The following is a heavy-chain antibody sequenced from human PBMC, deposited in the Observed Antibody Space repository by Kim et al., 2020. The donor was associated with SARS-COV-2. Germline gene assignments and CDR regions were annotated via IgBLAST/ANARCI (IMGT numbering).Heavy chain of an antibody. CDR3: AREKMTTVTTSENYYYGMDV. J-gene: IGHJ6*02. CDR2: IWYDGSNK. CDR1: GFTFSSYG. Sequence: GGSLRLSCAASGFTFSSYGMHWVRQAPGKGLEWVAVIWYDGSNKYYADSVKGRFTISRDNSKNTLYLQMNSLRAEDTAVYYCAREKMTTVTTSENYYYGMDVWGQGTTVTVSS. D-gene: IGHD4-17*01. V-gene: IGHV3-33*01.